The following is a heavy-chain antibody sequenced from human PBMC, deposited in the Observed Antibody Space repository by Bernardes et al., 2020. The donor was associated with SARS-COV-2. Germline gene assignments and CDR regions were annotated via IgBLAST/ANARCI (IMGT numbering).Heavy chain of an antibody. D-gene: IGHD6-19*01. CDR3: ARVVSGPHVGADAFAV. CDR2: FKSAGTT. V-gene: IGHV3-23*01. J-gene: IGHJ3*01. CDR1: GFPFSNYA. Sequence: GGSLRLSCPASGFPFSNYAMRWFRQTLGQGLEWISAFKSAGTTYYTDSVRGCFTAASDNYKHTLYLQISSLKVDDTGVYYCARVVSGPHVGADAFAVWGRETSVTVSS.